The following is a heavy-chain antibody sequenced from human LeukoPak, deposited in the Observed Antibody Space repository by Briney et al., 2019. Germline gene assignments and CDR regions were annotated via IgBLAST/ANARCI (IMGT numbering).Heavy chain of an antibody. D-gene: IGHD3-22*01. J-gene: IGHJ4*02. CDR2: VSGGGGYT. V-gene: IGHV3-23*01. CDR3: AKDRPNYYDSSGHYYRRDGDY. Sequence: PGGSLRLSCAASGFTFSSYAMSWVRQAPGKGLEWVSSVSGGGGYTYYAGSVKGRFTIPRDNSKNTLYLQMNSLRAEDTAIYYCAKDRPNYYDSSGHYYRRDGDYWGQGTLVTVSS. CDR1: GFTFSSYA.